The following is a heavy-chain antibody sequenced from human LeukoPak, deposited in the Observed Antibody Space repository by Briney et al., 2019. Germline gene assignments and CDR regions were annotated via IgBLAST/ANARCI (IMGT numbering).Heavy chain of an antibody. CDR1: GGTFSSYA. D-gene: IGHD3-22*01. CDR3: ARSYDSSGRVNFDY. Sequence: SVKVSCKASGGTFSSYAISWVRQAPGQGLEWMGGIIPIFGTANYAQKFQGRVTMTRDTSTSTVYMELSSLRSEDTAVYFCARSYDSSGRVNFDYWGQGTLVTVSS. V-gene: IGHV1-69*05. CDR2: IIPIFGTA. J-gene: IGHJ4*02.